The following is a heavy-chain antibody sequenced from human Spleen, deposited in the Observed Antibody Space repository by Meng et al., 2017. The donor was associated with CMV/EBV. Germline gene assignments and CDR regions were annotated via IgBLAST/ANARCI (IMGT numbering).Heavy chain of an antibody. J-gene: IGHJ2*01. D-gene: IGHD2-2*01. Sequence: ASVKVSCKTSGYTFTDYYIHWVRQAPGQGLEWMGWINPNNGGTKSEQRFQGRVTMTRDTSISTTYMELTRLKSDDTAVYSCARGAETMPVRRKRYFDLWGRGTLVTVSS. CDR3: ARGAETMPVRRKRYFDL. V-gene: IGHV1-2*02. CDR1: GYTFTDYY. CDR2: INPNNGGT.